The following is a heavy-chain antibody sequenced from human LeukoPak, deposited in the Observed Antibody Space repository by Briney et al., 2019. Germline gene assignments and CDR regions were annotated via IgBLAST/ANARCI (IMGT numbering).Heavy chain of an antibody. Sequence: SSETLSLTCAVSGGSISNSNYCWGWIRQPPGKGLEWIGSIYYPGSTYYNPSLKSRVTISVDTSKKQFSLKLKSVTATDTAVYYCARHGNWFDPWGQGTLVIVSS. CDR3: ARHGNWFDP. CDR2: IYYPGST. V-gene: IGHV4-39*01. CDR1: GGSISNSNYC. J-gene: IGHJ5*02.